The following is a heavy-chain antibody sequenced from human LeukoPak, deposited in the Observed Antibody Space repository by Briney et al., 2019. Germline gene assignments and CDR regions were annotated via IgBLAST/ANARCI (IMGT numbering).Heavy chain of an antibody. J-gene: IGHJ4*02. CDR1: GHSFISYW. CDR3: ARRGDSDFRIF. CDR2: IYPGDFDT. Sequence: GESLKISCKGSGHSFISYWIGWVRQMPGKGLEWMGIIYPGDFDTRYSPSFQGQVTISADKSISTAYLQWRSLEASDTAIYYCARRGDSDFRIFWGQGTLVTVSS. D-gene: IGHD2-21*02. V-gene: IGHV5-51*01.